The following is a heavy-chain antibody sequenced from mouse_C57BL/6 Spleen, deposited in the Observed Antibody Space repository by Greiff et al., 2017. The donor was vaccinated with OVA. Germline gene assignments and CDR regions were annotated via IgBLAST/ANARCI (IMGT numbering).Heavy chain of an antibody. Sequence: EVKLVESGEGLVKPGGSLKLSCAASGFTFSSYAMSWVRQTPEKRLEWVAYISRGGDYIYYADTVKGRFTISRDTARNTLYLQMSSLKSEETDMYYGKRVGYYYGSSYYFDYWGQGTTLTVSA. CDR2: ISRGGDYI. D-gene: IGHD1-1*01. CDR3: KRVGYYYGSSYYFDY. CDR1: GFTFSSYA. V-gene: IGHV5-9-1*02. J-gene: IGHJ2*01.